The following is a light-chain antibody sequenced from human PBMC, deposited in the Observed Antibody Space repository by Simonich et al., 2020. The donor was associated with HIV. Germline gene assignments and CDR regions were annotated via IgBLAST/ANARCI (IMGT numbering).Light chain of an antibody. CDR1: QSVLSSSNNKNY. CDR2: WAS. Sequence: DIVMTQSPDSLAVSLGERATLNCKSSQSVLSSSNNKNYLAWYQQKSGQPPKLLIYWASTRESGVPDRFSGSGSGTDFTLSISSLRAEDVAVYYCQQFYSSPITFGQGTRLEIK. CDR3: QQFYSSPIT. V-gene: IGKV4-1*01. J-gene: IGKJ5*01.